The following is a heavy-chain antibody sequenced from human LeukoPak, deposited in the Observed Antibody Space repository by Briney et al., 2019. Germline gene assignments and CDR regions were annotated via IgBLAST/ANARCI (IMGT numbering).Heavy chain of an antibody. D-gene: IGHD3-22*01. Sequence: ASVKVSCKASGYTFTNYYVHWVRQAPGQGLEWMGIIKPSGGGTSYALKFQGRVTMTRDTSTSTAYMELSSLRSEDTAVYYCARYHFDSSGYYYLLGYFEHWGQGTLVTVSS. CDR1: GYTFTNYY. J-gene: IGHJ1*01. CDR3: ARYHFDSSGYYYLLGYFEH. V-gene: IGHV1-46*01. CDR2: IKPSGGGT.